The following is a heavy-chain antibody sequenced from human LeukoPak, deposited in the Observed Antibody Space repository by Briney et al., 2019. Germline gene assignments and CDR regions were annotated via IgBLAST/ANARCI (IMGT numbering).Heavy chain of an antibody. CDR3: ARGSLFLSLWFGELYVY. V-gene: IGHV4-38-2*01. Sequence: SETLSLTCAVSGYSTSSGYYWGWIRQPPGKGLEWIGSIYHSGSTYYNPSLKSRVTISVDTSKNQFSLKLSSVTAADTAVYYCARGSLFLSLWFGELYVYWGQGTLVTVSS. CDR2: IYHSGST. CDR1: GYSTSSGYY. D-gene: IGHD3-10*01. J-gene: IGHJ4*02.